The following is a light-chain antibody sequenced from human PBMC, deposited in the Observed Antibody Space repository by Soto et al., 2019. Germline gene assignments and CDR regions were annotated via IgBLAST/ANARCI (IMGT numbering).Light chain of an antibody. CDR1: SSDVGSYNL. CDR2: EGS. CDR3: CSYLSSIVV. J-gene: IGLJ2*01. V-gene: IGLV2-23*01. Sequence: QSVLTQPASVSGSPGQSITISCTGTSSDVGSYNLVSWYQQHPGKAPKLMIFEGSKRPSGVSNRFSGSKSGNTASLTISGLQAEDEADYYCCSYLSSIVVFGGGTKLTVL.